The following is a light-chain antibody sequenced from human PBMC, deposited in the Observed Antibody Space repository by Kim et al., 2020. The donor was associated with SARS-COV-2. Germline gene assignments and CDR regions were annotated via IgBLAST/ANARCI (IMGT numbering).Light chain of an antibody. V-gene: IGKV3-20*01. J-gene: IGKJ5*01. CDR1: QSLSGRY. CDR2: GAT. CDR3: QQHHVSPPVT. Sequence: MLTQSPDTLFLSPGERATLSCRASQSLSGRYLSWYQQKPGQAPRLLIYGATSRAPGIPDRFSGSGSETDFTLTITTLEPEDFAVYYCQQHHVSPPVTFGQGTRLEI.